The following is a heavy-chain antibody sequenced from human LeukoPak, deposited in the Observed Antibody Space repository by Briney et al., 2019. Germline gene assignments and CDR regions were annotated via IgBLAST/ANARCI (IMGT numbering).Heavy chain of an antibody. D-gene: IGHD3-22*01. Sequence: SETLSLTCTVSGDSMSSYYWSWIRQPPGKGLEWIAYISYSGSTNYNPSLKSRVTISVDTSKNQFSLKLSSVTAADTAVYYCAKDGINYYDISGYDIWGQGTLVTVSS. CDR2: ISYSGST. V-gene: IGHV4-59*01. CDR3: AKDGINYYDISGYDI. CDR1: GDSMSSYY. J-gene: IGHJ4*02.